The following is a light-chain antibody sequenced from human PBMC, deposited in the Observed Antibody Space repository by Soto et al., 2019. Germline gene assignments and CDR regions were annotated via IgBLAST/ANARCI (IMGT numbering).Light chain of an antibody. Sequence: EIVLTQSPGTLSLSPGERANLSCRASQSVSSSYLAWYQQKPGQAPRLLIYGASSRATGIPDRFSGSGSGTDFTLIISRLEPEDFAVYYCQQDGSSPPWTFGQGTKVEIK. CDR3: QQDGSSPPWT. V-gene: IGKV3-20*01. CDR2: GAS. CDR1: QSVSSSY. J-gene: IGKJ1*01.